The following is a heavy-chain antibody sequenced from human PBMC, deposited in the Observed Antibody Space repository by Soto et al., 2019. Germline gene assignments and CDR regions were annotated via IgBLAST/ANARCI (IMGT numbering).Heavy chain of an antibody. Sequence: QVQLVQSGAAVKKPGASVKFSCKASGYTFTSYGVSWVRQAPGQGLEWMGWISGYNGNTNYAQKLQGRVTMTTDTATRTAYMELRSRRSADTSVYYCARAGKYYYGSGSPYYYGMDVWGQGITVTVSS. CDR3: ARAGKYYYGSGSPYYYGMDV. J-gene: IGHJ6*02. D-gene: IGHD3-10*01. V-gene: IGHV1-18*04. CDR1: GYTFTSYG. CDR2: ISGYNGNT.